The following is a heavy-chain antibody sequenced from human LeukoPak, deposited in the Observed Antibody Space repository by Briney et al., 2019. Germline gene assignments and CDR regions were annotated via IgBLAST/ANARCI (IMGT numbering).Heavy chain of an antibody. Sequence: GGSLRLSCAASGFTFSSYSMNWVRQAPGKGLEWVSSISSSSSYIYYADSVKGRFTISRDNAKNSLYLQMNSLRAEDTAVYYCARAGEWELLNAFDIWGQGTMVTVSS. D-gene: IGHD1-26*01. CDR1: GFTFSSYS. V-gene: IGHV3-21*01. CDR3: ARAGEWELLNAFDI. CDR2: ISSSSSYI. J-gene: IGHJ3*02.